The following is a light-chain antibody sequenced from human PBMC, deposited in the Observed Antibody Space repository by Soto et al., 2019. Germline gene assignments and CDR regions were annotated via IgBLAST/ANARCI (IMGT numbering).Light chain of an antibody. Sequence: EIVVTQSPATLSLSPGERATLSCRASQSVSSYLAWYQQKPGQAPRLLIYDASNRATGIPARFSGSGSGTDFTLTISSLEPEDFAVYYCQQRSNWSTFGQGTRLEIK. CDR3: QQRSNWST. CDR1: QSVSSY. CDR2: DAS. V-gene: IGKV3-11*01. J-gene: IGKJ5*01.